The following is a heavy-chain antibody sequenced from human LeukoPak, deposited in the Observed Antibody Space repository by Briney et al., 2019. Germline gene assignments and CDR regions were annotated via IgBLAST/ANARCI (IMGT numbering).Heavy chain of an antibody. D-gene: IGHD3-3*01. CDR3: AKVGFWSGYYSLRDY. CDR2: IQYDGSNK. CDR1: GFTFSSYG. V-gene: IGHV3-30*02. Sequence: GGSLRLSCAASGFTFSSYGMHWVRQAPGKGLEWVAFIQYDGSNKYYADSVKGRFTISRDNSKNTLYVQMNSLRAEDTAVYYCAKVGFWSGYYSLRDYWGQGTLVTVSS. J-gene: IGHJ4*02.